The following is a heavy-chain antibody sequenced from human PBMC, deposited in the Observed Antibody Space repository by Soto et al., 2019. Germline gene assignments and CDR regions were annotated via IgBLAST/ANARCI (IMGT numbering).Heavy chain of an antibody. CDR2: ISGNGEVI. V-gene: IGHV3-11*01. D-gene: IGHD4-17*01. CDR3: ARDVDADFQTDLDY. Sequence: GGSLRLSCAASGFTFSGYYIHWIRRAPGKGLEWISYISGNGEVIQYAASARGRFTISRDNAENSVYLEMESLRDEDTALYYCARDVDADFQTDLDYWGRGTLVTVSS. J-gene: IGHJ4*02. CDR1: GFTFSGYY.